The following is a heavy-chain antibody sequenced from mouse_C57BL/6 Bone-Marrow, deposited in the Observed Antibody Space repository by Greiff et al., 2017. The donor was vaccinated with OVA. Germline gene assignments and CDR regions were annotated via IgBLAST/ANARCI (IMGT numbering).Heavy chain of an antibody. J-gene: IGHJ3*01. CDR3: ARSGIYEAY. V-gene: IGHV1-59*01. CDR2: IDPSDSYT. Sequence: QVQLQQPGAELVRPGTSVKLSCKASGYTFTSYWIHWVKQRPGQGLEWIGVIDPSDSYTNYNQKFKGKATLTVDTSSSTAYMQLSSLTSEDSAVYCCARSGIYEAYWGQGTLVTVSA. D-gene: IGHD1-1*01. CDR1: GYTFTSYW.